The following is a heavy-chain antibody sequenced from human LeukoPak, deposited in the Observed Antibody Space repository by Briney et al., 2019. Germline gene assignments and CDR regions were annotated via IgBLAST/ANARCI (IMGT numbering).Heavy chain of an antibody. CDR3: ARGPRFLGNTSRRQGFDY. CDR1: GFTFSSYG. D-gene: IGHD1-26*01. V-gene: IGHV3-33*01. CDR2: IWYDESNK. J-gene: IGHJ4*02. Sequence: PGGSLRLSCAASGFTFSSYGMHWVRQAPGKGLEWVAVIWYDESNKYYADSVKGRFTISRDNSKNTLYLQMNSLRVEDTAVYYCARGPRFLGNTSRRQGFDYWGQGTLVTVSS.